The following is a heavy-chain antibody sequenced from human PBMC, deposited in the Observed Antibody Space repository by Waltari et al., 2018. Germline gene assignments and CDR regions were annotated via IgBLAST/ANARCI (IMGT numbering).Heavy chain of an antibody. CDR2: IIPTFGTA. J-gene: IGHJ4*02. CDR1: GGTFSSYA. V-gene: IGHV1-69*13. CDR3: ARGGATATENY. D-gene: IGHD5-12*01. Sequence: QVQLVQSGAEVKKPGSSVKVSCKASGGTFSSYAISWVRQAPGQGLEWMGGIIPTFGTANYAQKFQGRVRITADESTSTAYVELSSLSSEDTAVYYGARGGATATENYWGQGTLVTVSS.